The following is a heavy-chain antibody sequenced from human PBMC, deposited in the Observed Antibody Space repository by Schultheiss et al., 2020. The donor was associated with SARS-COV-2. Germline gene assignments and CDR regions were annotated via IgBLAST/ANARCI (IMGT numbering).Heavy chain of an antibody. V-gene: IGHV5-10-1*01. J-gene: IGHJ4*02. CDR3: ARRGRDTVTTFDY. CDR1: GYSFTSYW. CDR2: IDPSDSYT. D-gene: IGHD4-17*01. Sequence: GESLKISCKGSGYSFTSYWISWVRQMPGKGLEWMGRIDPSDSYTNYSPSFQGHVTISADKSISTAYLQWSSLKASDTAMYYCARRGRDTVTTFDYWGQGTLVTVSS.